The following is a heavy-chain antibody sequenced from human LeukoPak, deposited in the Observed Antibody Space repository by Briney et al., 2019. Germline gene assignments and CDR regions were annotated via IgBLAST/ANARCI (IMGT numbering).Heavy chain of an antibody. CDR2: IRSDTGT. D-gene: IGHD2-15*01. CDR1: GLSVSHNY. V-gene: IGHV3-66*01. J-gene: IGHJ6*02. Sequence: GGSLRLSCAASGLSVSHNYMTWVRQAPGKGLQWVSLIRSDTGTDYADSVKGRFTISRDSSNNTLFLQMNSLRAEDTAVYYCARESNRRLHYYGIDVWGLGTTVTVSS. CDR3: ARESNRRLHYYGIDV.